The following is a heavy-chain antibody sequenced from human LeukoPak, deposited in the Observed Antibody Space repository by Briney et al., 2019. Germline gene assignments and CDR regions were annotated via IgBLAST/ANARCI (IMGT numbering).Heavy chain of an antibody. V-gene: IGHV3-74*01. Sequence: PGGSLRLSCAASGFTFSSYWMHWVRQAPGKGLVWVSRINRDGSSTSYADSVKGRFTISRDNAKNTLYLQMNSLRAEDTAVYYCASGGVGYGDYNYYFDYWGQGTLVTVSS. D-gene: IGHD4-17*01. CDR1: GFTFSSYW. CDR3: ASGGVGYGDYNYYFDY. J-gene: IGHJ4*02. CDR2: INRDGSST.